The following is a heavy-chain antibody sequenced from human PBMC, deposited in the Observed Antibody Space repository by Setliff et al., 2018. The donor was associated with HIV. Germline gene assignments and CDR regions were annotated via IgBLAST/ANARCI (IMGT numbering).Heavy chain of an antibody. D-gene: IGHD3-10*01. Sequence: TLSLTCSVSGGSISRSFYYWGWLRQSPGKGLEWIGYIHYSGSTYFNPSLKSRVSISTDTSKNQFSLKLNSVIAADTAVYYCARNRVPSSLWGQGTLVTVSS. CDR3: ARNRVPSSL. CDR2: IHYSGST. V-gene: IGHV4-30-4*08. CDR1: GGSISRSFYY. J-gene: IGHJ4*02.